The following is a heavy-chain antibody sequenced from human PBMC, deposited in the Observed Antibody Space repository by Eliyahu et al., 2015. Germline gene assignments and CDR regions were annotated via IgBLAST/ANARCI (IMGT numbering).Heavy chain of an antibody. CDR3: AKLSGPLGRFDTSGKLPHEVGY. D-gene: IGHD3-22*01. V-gene: IGHV3-23*01. CDR1: GFPFXTXX. J-gene: IGHJ4*02. Sequence: EVQLLESGGGLVQPGGSLXLSCVASGFPFXTXXLXWVRQAPGKGLGWVSASSDSGAGTYYADSVKGRFTMSRDNSKNTLYLQMNSLRAEDTAVYYCAKLSGPLGRFDTSGKLPHEVGYWGQGTLVTVSS. CDR2: SSDSGAGT.